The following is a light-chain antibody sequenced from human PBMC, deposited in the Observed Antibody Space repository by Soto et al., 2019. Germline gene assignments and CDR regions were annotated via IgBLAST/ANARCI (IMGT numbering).Light chain of an antibody. CDR3: QQYNTYPLS. V-gene: IGKV1-5*03. J-gene: IGKJ4*02. CDR1: QSISPW. Sequence: DIQMTQSPSTLSASVGDRVTITCRASQSISPWLAWYQQKPGKAPKLLIYKASNLEGGVPSRFSGSGPGTEFTITIICLQPDDFATYYCQQYNTYPLSFGGVTTVEIK. CDR2: KAS.